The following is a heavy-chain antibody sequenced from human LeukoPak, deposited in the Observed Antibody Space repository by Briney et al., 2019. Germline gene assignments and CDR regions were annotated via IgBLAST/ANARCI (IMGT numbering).Heavy chain of an antibody. CDR1: GFTFSNYW. CDR2: INSDGSST. D-gene: IGHD1-26*01. Sequence: GGSLRPSCAASGFTFSNYWMHWVRQAPGKGLVWVSRINSDGSSTSYADSVNGRFTISRDNSKNTLYLQMNSLRAEDTAVFYCARDGVGTAFDLWGQGTMVTVSS. V-gene: IGHV3-74*01. CDR3: ARDGVGTAFDL. J-gene: IGHJ3*01.